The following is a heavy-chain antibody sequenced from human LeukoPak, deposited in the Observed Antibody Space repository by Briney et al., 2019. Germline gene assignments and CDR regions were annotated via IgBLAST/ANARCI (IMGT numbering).Heavy chain of an antibody. J-gene: IGHJ3*02. CDR2: INHSGST. V-gene: IGHV4-34*01. CDR1: GGSFSGYY. CDR3: ARHGTDSYDSSGYYAFDI. D-gene: IGHD3-22*01. Sequence: SETLSLTCAVYGGSFSGYYWSWIRQPPGKGLEWIGEINHSGSTNYNPSLKSRVTISVDTSKNQFSLKLSSVTAADTAVHYCARHGTDSYDSSGYYAFDIWGQGTMVTVSS.